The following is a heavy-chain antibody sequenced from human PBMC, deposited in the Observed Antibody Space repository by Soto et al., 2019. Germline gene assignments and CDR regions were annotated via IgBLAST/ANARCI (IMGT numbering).Heavy chain of an antibody. Sequence: PSETLSLTCAFFNGSFNGYYWSCIRQPPGKWLEWIGEINHSGSTNYNPSLKSRVTISQDTSKNQLSLKVTSVTAPDTAVYYCARGRRCTGALCYVIGKKTDHRLEVWGQGTPVSVSS. CDR3: ARGRRCTGALCYVIGKKTDHRLEV. J-gene: IGHJ6*01. D-gene: IGHD2-8*02. CDR1: NGSFNGYY. CDR2: INHSGST. V-gene: IGHV4-34*01.